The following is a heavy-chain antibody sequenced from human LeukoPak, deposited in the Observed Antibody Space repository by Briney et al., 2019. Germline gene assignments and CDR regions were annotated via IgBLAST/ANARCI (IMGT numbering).Heavy chain of an antibody. CDR1: GFTFSSYG. CDR3: AKDLSGSYLANFDY. D-gene: IGHD1-26*01. V-gene: IGHV3-30*02. CDR2: IRYDGSNK. J-gene: IGHJ4*02. Sequence: GGSLRLSCAASGFTFSSYGMHWVRQAPGEGLEWVAFIRYDGSNKYYADSVKGRFTISRDNSKNTLYLQMNSLRAEDTAVYYCAKDLSGSYLANFDYWGQGTPVTVSS.